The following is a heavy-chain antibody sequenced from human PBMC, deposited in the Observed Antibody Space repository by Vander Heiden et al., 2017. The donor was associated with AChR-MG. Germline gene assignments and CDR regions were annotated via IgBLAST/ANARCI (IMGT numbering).Heavy chain of an antibody. J-gene: IGHJ6*02. Sequence: QVQPLESGGGVVQPGRSLRLSCAASGFTFSSYGMHWVRQAPGKGLEWVAVISYDGSNKYYADSVKGRFTISRDNSKNTLYLQMNSLRAQDTAVYYCAKGGVVSSYYYYGMDVWGQGTTVTLSS. CDR3: AKGGVVSSYYYYGMDV. D-gene: IGHD2-15*01. CDR1: GFTFSSYG. CDR2: ISYDGSNK. V-gene: IGHV3-30*18.